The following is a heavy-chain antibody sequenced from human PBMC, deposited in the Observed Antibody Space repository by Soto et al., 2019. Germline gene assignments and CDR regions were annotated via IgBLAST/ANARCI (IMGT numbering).Heavy chain of an antibody. Sequence: EVQLVESGGGLVQPGESLRLSCVASGFTFTNYWMHWVRQAPGKGLVWVSRINPDGSITSHGDSVKGRFTISRDNAKNTLNLQMSSLRAEDTAVYYCARVLRGYYYMVVWGKGTTVTVSS. J-gene: IGHJ6*03. CDR1: GFTFTNYW. CDR3: ARVLRGYYYMVV. CDR2: INPDGSIT. V-gene: IGHV3-74*01.